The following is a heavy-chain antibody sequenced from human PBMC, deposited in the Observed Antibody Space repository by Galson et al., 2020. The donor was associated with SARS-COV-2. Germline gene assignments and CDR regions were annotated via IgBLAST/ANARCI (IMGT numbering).Heavy chain of an antibody. Sequence: ASVKVSCKASGYTFTDYGISWVRQAPGEGLEWVGWISVHNGDTKYGQKFQGRVTMTTDTSTSTAYMEVTRLRFDDTAIYYCTRDRPLDYDDYEDQVDLWGQGTLVTVSS. D-gene: IGHD4-17*01. J-gene: IGHJ5*02. CDR1: GYTFTDYG. CDR3: TRDRPLDYDDYEDQVDL. CDR2: ISVHNGDT. V-gene: IGHV1-18*04.